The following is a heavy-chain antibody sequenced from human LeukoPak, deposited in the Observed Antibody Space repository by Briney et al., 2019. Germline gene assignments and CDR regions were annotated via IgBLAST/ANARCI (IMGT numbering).Heavy chain of an antibody. D-gene: IGHD6-13*01. Sequence: GTLRLSCAASGFTFCRYSMNSVRQAPGKGLECVSSISSSSSYIYYADSVKGRFTISRDNAKNSLYLQMNILRAEDTAVYYCARGIAAAGTWFDPWGQGTLVTVSS. CDR2: ISSSSSYI. J-gene: IGHJ5*02. V-gene: IGHV3-21*01. CDR1: GFTFCRYS. CDR3: ARGIAAAGTWFDP.